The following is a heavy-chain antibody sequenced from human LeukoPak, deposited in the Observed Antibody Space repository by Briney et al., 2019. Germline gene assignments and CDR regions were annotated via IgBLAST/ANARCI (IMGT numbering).Heavy chain of an antibody. J-gene: IGHJ6*02. CDR1: GGSFSGYY. D-gene: IGHD6-25*01. CDR3: ARRLLNYGMDV. V-gene: IGHV4-34*01. Sequence: SETLSLTCAVYGGSFSGYYWSWIRQPPGKGLEWIGEINHSGRTNHNPSLKSRVTISAGTSKNQLSLKLSSVTAADTAVYFCARRLLNYGMDVWGQGTTVTVSS. CDR2: INHSGRT.